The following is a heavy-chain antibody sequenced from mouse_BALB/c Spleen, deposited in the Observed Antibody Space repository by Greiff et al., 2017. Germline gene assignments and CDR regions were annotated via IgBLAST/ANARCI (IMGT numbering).Heavy chain of an antibody. D-gene: IGHD1-1*01. CDR1: GYSITSDYA. V-gene: IGHV3-2*02. Sequence: EVKLVESGPGLVKPSQSLSLTCTVTGYSITSDYAWNWIRQFPGNKLEWMGYISYSGSTSYNPSLKSRISITRDTSKNQFFLQLNSVTTEDTATYYCARFHGSSHYYAMDYWGQGTSVTVSS. CDR2: ISYSGST. CDR3: ARFHGSSHYYAMDY. J-gene: IGHJ4*01.